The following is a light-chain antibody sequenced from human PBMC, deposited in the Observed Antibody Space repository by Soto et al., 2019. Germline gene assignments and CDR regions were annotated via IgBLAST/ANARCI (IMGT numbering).Light chain of an antibody. Sequence: DMQMTRSPSSLSASIGDRVTITCRASQTVNTYLHWYQQKPGKAPKLLIYAASNLQSGVPSRFSGSGSGTNFTLSLNSLQPEDFATYYCQQGYSNPWTFGQGTKVDIK. CDR2: AAS. V-gene: IGKV1-39*01. J-gene: IGKJ1*01. CDR3: QQGYSNPWT. CDR1: QTVNTY.